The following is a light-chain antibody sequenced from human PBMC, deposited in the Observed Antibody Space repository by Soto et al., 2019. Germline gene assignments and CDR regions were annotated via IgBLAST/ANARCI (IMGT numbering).Light chain of an antibody. Sequence: QAVVTQPPSASGTPGQRVTISCSGSTSNIGSNAVSWYQHVPGTAPRLILFGNYQRPSGVPDRFSGSKSGTSASLAINGLQSEDEADYYCAAWDDSLNGPVFGGGTKVTVL. V-gene: IGLV1-44*01. J-gene: IGLJ2*01. CDR1: TSNIGSNA. CDR2: GNY. CDR3: AAWDDSLNGPV.